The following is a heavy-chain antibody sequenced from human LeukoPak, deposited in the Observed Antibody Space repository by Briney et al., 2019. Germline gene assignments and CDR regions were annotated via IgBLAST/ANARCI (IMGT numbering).Heavy chain of an antibody. CDR1: GFTFSSYG. J-gene: IGHJ4*02. CDR3: AKDKSSGWYFDY. D-gene: IGHD6-19*01. V-gene: IGHV3-30*18. Sequence: GGSLRLSCAASGFTFSSYGMPWVRQAPGKGLEWVAVISYDGSNKYYADPVKGRFTISRDNSKNTLYLQMSSLRAEDTAVYYCAKDKSSGWYFDYWGQGTLVTVSS. CDR2: ISYDGSNK.